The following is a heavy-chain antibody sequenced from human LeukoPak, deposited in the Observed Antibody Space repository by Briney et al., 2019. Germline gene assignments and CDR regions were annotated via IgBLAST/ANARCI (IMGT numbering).Heavy chain of an antibody. D-gene: IGHD3-3*01. Sequence: PGGSLRLSCAASGFIFSNYWMSWVRQAPGKGLEWVANIRPDGSEKYCVDSVKGRFTISRDNAKNSLHLQMNSLRAEDTAVYYCARDRTRFFLGGQGTLVTVSS. J-gene: IGHJ4*02. CDR1: GFIFSNYW. CDR3: ARDRTRFFL. V-gene: IGHV3-7*01. CDR2: IRPDGSEK.